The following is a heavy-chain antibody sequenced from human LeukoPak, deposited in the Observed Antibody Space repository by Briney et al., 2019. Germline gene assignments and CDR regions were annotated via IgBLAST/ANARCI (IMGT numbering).Heavy chain of an antibody. CDR1: GYTFTGYY. V-gene: IGHV1-2*02. CDR2: INPDSGGT. J-gene: IGHJ4*02. Sequence: ASPKVSCKASGYTFTGYYIHCVRPAPGQGLEWMGWINPDSGGTNYAQKFQGRVTMTRDTSISTAYIELNRLRSDDTAVYYWAKTGLGYGASDYWGQGTLVSVSS. CDR3: AKTGLGYGASDY. D-gene: IGHD7-27*01.